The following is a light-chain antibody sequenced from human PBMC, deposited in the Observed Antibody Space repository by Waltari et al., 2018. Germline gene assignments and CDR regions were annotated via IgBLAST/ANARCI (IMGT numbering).Light chain of an antibody. V-gene: IGLV1-44*01. J-gene: IGLJ3*02. Sequence: QSVLTQPPSASGPPGQRVTISCSGSASNIGINLVNWSHQHPGKAPKLLIYRSDLRPSGVPDRFSGSKSGTSASLAISGLQSEDEADYYWAAWDDSLNGHWVFGGGTKVTVL. CDR3: AAWDDSLNGHWV. CDR2: RSD. CDR1: ASNIGINL.